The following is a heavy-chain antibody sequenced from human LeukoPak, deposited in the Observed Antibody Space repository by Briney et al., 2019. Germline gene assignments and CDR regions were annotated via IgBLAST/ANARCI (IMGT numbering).Heavy chain of an antibody. Sequence: SETLSLTCTVSGDSISSDYWNWIRQPAGKGLEWIGRIYSSGSTNYNPSLKSRITMSVDTSKNQFSLKLSSVTAADTAVYYCARILMEEAAAWGQGTLVTVSS. CDR2: IYSSGST. CDR1: GDSISSDY. V-gene: IGHV4-4*07. J-gene: IGHJ4*02. CDR3: ARILMEEAAA. D-gene: IGHD6-13*01.